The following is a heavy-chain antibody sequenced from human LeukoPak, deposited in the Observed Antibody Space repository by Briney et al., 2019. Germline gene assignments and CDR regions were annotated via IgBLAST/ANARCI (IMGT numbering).Heavy chain of an antibody. D-gene: IGHD3-9*01. CDR3: ARVHFPYYDMLTGRIFDY. CDR1: GFTFSSYS. J-gene: IGHJ4*02. CDR2: ISSSSSYI. V-gene: IGHV3-21*01. Sequence: GGSLRLSCAASGFTFSSYSMNWVRQAPGKGLEWVSSISSSSSYIYYADSVKGRFTISRDNAKNSLYLQMNGLGAEDTAVCYCARVHFPYYDMLTGRIFDYWGQGTLVTVSS.